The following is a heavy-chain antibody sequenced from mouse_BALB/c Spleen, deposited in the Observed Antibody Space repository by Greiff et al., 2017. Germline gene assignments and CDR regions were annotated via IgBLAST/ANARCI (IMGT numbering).Heavy chain of an antibody. V-gene: IGHV1-54*01. CDR3: ARGGPFDY. CDR1: GYAFTNFL. J-gene: IGHJ2*01. CDR2: INPGSGGT. Sequence: QVQLKESGAELVRPGTSVKVSCKASGYAFTNFLIEWVKQRPGQGLEWIGVINPGSGGTNYKEKFKGKATLTADKSSSTAYMQLSSLTSDDSAVYFCARGGPFDYWGQGTTLTVSS.